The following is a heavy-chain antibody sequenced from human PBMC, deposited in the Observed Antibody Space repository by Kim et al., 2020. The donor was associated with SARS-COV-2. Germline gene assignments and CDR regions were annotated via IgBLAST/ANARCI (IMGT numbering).Heavy chain of an antibody. Sequence: SETLSLTCTVSGGSISSYYWSWIRQPPGKGLEWIGYIYYSGSTNYNPSLKSRVTISVDTSKNQFSLKLSSVTAADTAVYYCARLDDFWSGYLSDWGQGT. CDR1: GGSISSYY. J-gene: IGHJ3*01. CDR2: IYYSGST. V-gene: IGHV4-59*08. CDR3: ARLDDFWSGYLSD. D-gene: IGHD3-3*01.